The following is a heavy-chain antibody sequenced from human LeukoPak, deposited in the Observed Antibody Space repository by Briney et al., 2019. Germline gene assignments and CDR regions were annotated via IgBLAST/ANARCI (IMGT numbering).Heavy chain of an antibody. Sequence: GESLKISCKASGYTFTTYWIALVRQMPGKGLEWMGIIYPGDSDTRYSPSFQGQVTLSADESISTAYLQLNSLKASDSAMYYCARRTYYYDNSGYSVDYWGQGTLVTVSS. J-gene: IGHJ4*02. CDR3: ARRTYYYDNSGYSVDY. V-gene: IGHV5-51*01. D-gene: IGHD3-22*01. CDR1: GYTFTTYW. CDR2: IYPGDSDT.